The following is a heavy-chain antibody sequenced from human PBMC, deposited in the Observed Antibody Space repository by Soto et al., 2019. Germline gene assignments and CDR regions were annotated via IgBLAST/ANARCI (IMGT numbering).Heavy chain of an antibody. Sequence: EVQLVESGGGLVQPGGSLRLSCAASGFTFSSYSMNWVRQAPGKGLEWVSYISSSSSTIYYADSVKGRFTISRDNAKNSMYLQMNSLRAEDTAVYYCAGGAIVVVPAATYFDYWGQGTLVTVSS. CDR2: ISSSSSTI. V-gene: IGHV3-48*01. D-gene: IGHD2-2*01. CDR3: AGGAIVVVPAATYFDY. CDR1: GFTFSSYS. J-gene: IGHJ4*02.